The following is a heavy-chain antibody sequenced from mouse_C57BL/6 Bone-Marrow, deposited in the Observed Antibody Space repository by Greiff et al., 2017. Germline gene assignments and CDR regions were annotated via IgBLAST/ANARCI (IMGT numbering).Heavy chain of an antibody. CDR1: GYKFTDYY. D-gene: IGHD2-5*01. Sequence: VQLQQSGPVLVKPGASVKMSCKASGYKFTDYYMNWVKQSHGKSLEWIGVINPYNGGTSYNQKFKGKATLTVDKSSSTAYMELNSLTSEDSAVYYCARSGYSNYEGDYWGQGTTHTVSS. CDR2: INPYNGGT. V-gene: IGHV1-19*01. CDR3: ARSGYSNYEGDY. J-gene: IGHJ2*01.